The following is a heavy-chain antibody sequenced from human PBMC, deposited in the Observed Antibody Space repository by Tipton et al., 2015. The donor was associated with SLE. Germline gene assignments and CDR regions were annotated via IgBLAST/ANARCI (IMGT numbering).Heavy chain of an antibody. J-gene: IGHJ5*02. CDR3: ARERGSSWLGGKWFDP. CDR2: IKQDGSEK. D-gene: IGHD6-13*01. V-gene: IGHV3-7*01. Sequence: SLRLSCIASGFTFTIYWMSWVRQAPGKGLEWVANIKQDGSEKYYVDSVKGRFTISSDNANSSLYLQMNSLRAEDTAVYYCARERGSSWLGGKWFDPWGQGTLVTVSS. CDR1: GFTFTIYW.